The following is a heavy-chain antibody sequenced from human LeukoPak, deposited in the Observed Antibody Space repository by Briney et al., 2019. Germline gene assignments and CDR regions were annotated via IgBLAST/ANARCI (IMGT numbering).Heavy chain of an antibody. CDR2: IKSKGDGGAA. CDR3: TTDWYDY. CDR1: GSGFTFRNAW. D-gene: IGHD6-13*01. J-gene: IGHJ4*02. Sequence: QSGGSLRLSCAASGSGFTFRNAWMSWVRQAPGKGLEWVGRIKSKGDGGAADYAAPVKGRFTISRDDSKNTQYLQMNSLKVEDTAVYYCTTDWYDYWGQGTLVTVSS. V-gene: IGHV3-15*01.